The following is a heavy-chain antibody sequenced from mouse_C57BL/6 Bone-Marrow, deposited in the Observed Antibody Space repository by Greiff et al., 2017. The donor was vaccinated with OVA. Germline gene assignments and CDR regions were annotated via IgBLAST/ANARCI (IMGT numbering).Heavy chain of an antibody. CDR1: GYAFTNYL. Sequence: VQLQQSGAELVRPGTSVKVSCKASGYAFTNYLIEWVKQRPGQGLEWIGVINPGSGGTNYNEKFKGKATLTADKSSSTAYMQLSSLTSEDAAVYICARVNYGSSYDYWGQGTTRTVSS. D-gene: IGHD1-1*01. CDR2: INPGSGGT. J-gene: IGHJ2*01. V-gene: IGHV1-54*01. CDR3: ARVNYGSSYDY.